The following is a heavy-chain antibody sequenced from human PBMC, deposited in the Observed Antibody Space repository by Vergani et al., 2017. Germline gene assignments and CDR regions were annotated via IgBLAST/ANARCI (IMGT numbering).Heavy chain of an antibody. J-gene: IGHJ4*02. CDR2: IVVGSGNT. V-gene: IGHV1-58*01. Sequence: QMQLVQSGPEVKKPGTSVKVSCKASGFTFTSSAVQWVRQARGQRLEWIGWIVVGSGNTNYAQKFQERVTITRDMSTSTAYMELSSLRAEDTAVYYCAKDLWSGYYTGMSDYWGQGTLVTVSS. CDR1: GFTFTSSA. CDR3: AKDLWSGYYTGMSDY. D-gene: IGHD3-3*01.